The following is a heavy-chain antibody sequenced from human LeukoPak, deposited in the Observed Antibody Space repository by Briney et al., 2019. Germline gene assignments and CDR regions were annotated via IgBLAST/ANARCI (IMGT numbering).Heavy chain of an antibody. Sequence: GGSLRLSCAASGFTFSSYTMNWVRQAPGKGLVWVSRINSDGSSTSYADSVKGRFTISRDNAKNTLYLQMNSLRAEDTAVYYCARVSGDYYYYYYYMDVWGKGTTVTVSS. CDR2: INSDGSST. V-gene: IGHV3-74*01. CDR3: ARVSGDYYYYYYYMDV. D-gene: IGHD2-21*01. J-gene: IGHJ6*03. CDR1: GFTFSSYT.